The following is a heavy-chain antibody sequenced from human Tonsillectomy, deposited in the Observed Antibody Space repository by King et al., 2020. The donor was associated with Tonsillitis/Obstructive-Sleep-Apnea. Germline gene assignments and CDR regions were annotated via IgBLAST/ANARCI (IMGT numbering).Heavy chain of an antibody. V-gene: IGHV4-39*02. CDR2: IHYSGST. CDR3: AREGAYRSTNYFDY. J-gene: IGHJ4*02. CDR1: GGSISSRTYY. Sequence: PVLVPPSATLSLPSPVSGGSISSRTYYWGWIRQPPGKGLEWIGSIHYSGSTYYNPSLQSRVTISVDTSKPQFSLQLSSVTAADTAVYYCAREGAYRSTNYFDYWGQGTLVTVSS. D-gene: IGHD6-13*01.